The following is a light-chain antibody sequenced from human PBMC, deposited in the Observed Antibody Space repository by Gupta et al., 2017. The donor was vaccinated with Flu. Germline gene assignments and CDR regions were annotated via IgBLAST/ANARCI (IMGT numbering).Light chain of an antibody. CDR3: CSYAEEYV. CDR2: EVS. J-gene: IGLJ1*01. CDR1: NIDVGRYNL. Sequence: QSALTQPASVSGSPGQSITISCAGSNIDVGRYNLVSWFQQLPGKAPQLIIYEVSKRPSGVSHRFSGSKSGDTASLTISGLQAEDEDYYYCCSYAEEYVFGSGTKVTVL. V-gene: IGLV2-23*02.